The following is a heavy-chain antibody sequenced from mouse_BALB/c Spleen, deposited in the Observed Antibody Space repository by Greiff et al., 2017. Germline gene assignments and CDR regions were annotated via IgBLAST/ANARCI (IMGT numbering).Heavy chain of an antibody. V-gene: IGHV5-4*02. CDR1: GFTFSDYY. D-gene: IGHD1-2*01. J-gene: IGHJ3*01. CDR2: ISDGGSYT. CDR3: AREGYGYSWFAY. Sequence: EVMLVESGGGLVKPGGSLKLSCAASGFTFSDYYMYWVRQTPEKRLEWVATISDGGSYTYYPDSVKGRFTISRDNAKNNLYLQMSSLKSEDTAMYYCAREGYGYSWFAYWGQGTRVTVS.